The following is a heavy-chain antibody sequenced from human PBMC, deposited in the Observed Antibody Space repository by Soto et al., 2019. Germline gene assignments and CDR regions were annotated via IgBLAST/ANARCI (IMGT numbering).Heavy chain of an antibody. CDR1: GYTFTSYD. V-gene: IGHV1-8*01. Sequence: QVQLVQSGAEVKKPGASVKVSCKASGYTFTSYDINWVRQATGQGLEWRGWMNPNSGYTGYAQKIQGRETMTRNTSISTAYMELRSLRSDDTAVYYCAREKVGANDYWGQGTLVTVSS. J-gene: IGHJ4*02. CDR2: MNPNSGYT. CDR3: AREKVGANDY. D-gene: IGHD1-26*01.